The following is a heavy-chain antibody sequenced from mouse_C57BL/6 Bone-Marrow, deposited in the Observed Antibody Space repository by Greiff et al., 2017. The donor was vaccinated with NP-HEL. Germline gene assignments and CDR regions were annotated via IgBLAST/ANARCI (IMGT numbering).Heavy chain of an antibody. CDR3: AIITTVVAPFAMYY. J-gene: IGHJ4*01. CDR2: IWSGGST. D-gene: IGHD1-1*01. V-gene: IGHV2-2*01. CDR1: GFSLTSYG. Sequence: VKLMESGPGLVQPSQSLSITCTVSGFSLTSYGVHWVRQSPGKGLEWLGVIWSGGSTDYNAAFISRLSISKDNSKSQVFFKMNSLQADDTAIYYCAIITTVVAPFAMYYWGQGTSVTVSS.